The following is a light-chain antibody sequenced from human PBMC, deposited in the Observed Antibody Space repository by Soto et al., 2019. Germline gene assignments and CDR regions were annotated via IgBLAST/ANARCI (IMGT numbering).Light chain of an antibody. CDR3: QSYDSSLSGV. J-gene: IGLJ1*01. CDR1: SSNIGAGYD. Sequence: QAVVTQAPSASGTPGQRVTISCTGSSSNIGAGYDVHWYQQLPGTAPKLLIYGNSNRPSGVPDRFSGSKSGTSASLAITGLQAEDEADYYCQSYDSSLSGVFGTGTKLTVL. CDR2: GNS. V-gene: IGLV1-40*01.